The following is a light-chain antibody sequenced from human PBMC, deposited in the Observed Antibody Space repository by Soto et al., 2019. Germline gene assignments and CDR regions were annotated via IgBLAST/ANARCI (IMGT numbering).Light chain of an antibody. V-gene: IGKV1-6*01. J-gene: IGKJ1*01. CDR3: QQYDNWPQT. CDR2: AAS. Sequence: AIQMTQSPSSLSASVGDGVTITWRASQGIRNDLGWYQQKPGKAPKLLIYAASSLQSGVPSRFSGSGSGTDFTLTISSLQSVDFAVYYCQQYDNWPQTFGQGTKVDIK. CDR1: QGIRND.